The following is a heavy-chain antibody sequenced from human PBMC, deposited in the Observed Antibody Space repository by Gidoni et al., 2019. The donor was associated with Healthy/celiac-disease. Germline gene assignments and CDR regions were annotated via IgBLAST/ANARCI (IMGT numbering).Heavy chain of an antibody. D-gene: IGHD3-22*01. CDR1: SCPISSRSYY. CDR2: IYTSGST. Sequence: QVQLQESSPGLVKPSQTLSLTCTVSSCPISSRSYYWSWIRPPAGKGLEWIGRIYTSGSTNYNPSLKSRVTISVDTSKSQFSLKLSSVTAADTAVYYCARGEGAYYDSSGYYVDYFDYWGQGTLVTVSS. J-gene: IGHJ4*02. V-gene: IGHV4-61*02. CDR3: ARGEGAYYDSSGYYVDYFDY.